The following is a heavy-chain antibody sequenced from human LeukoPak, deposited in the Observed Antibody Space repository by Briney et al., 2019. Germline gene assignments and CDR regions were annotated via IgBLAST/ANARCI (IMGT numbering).Heavy chain of an antibody. CDR1: GGSISSSSYY. Sequence: SETLSLTCTVSGGSISSSSYYWGWIRQPPGKGLEWIGSIYYSGSTYYNPSLKSRVTISVDTSKNQFSLKLSSVTAADTAVYYCARDGLVVVAASRFDYWGQGTLVTVSS. CDR2: IYYSGST. V-gene: IGHV4-39*02. J-gene: IGHJ4*02. CDR3: ARDGLVVVAASRFDY. D-gene: IGHD2-15*01.